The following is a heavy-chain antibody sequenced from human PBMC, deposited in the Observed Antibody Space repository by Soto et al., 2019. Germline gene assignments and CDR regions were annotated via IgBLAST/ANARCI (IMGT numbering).Heavy chain of an antibody. CDR3: ARGYYDFWSGYYISYYYYYGMDV. V-gene: IGHV3-30-3*01. CDR1: VFTFSSYA. J-gene: IGHJ6*02. Sequence: GALRLSCAASVFTFSSYAMHWVREAPGKGLEWVAVISYDGSNKYYADSVKGRFTISRDNSKNTLYLQMNSLRAEDTAVYYCARGYYDFWSGYYISYYYYYGMDVWGQGTTVTVSS. D-gene: IGHD3-3*01. CDR2: ISYDGSNK.